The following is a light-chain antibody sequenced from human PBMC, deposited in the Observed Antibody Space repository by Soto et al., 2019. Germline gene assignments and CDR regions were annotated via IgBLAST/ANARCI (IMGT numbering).Light chain of an antibody. V-gene: IGLV2-11*01. CDR1: SSDVGGYNY. CDR3: SSYRSSIIPVV. Sequence: QSALTQPRSVSGSPGQSVAISCTGTSSDVGGYNYVSWYQQYPGKAPKLMIYDVNKRPSGVPDRFSGSKSGNTASLTISGLQAEDEADYYCSSYRSSIIPVVFGGGTKLTVL. J-gene: IGLJ2*01. CDR2: DVN.